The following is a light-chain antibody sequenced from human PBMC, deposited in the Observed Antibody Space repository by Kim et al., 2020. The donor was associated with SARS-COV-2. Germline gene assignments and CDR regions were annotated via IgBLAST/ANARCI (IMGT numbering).Light chain of an antibody. CDR2: SAS. CDR1: QDINNY. CDR3: QKYDGAPWT. Sequence: DIQMTQSPSSLSASVGDRVTITCRASQDINNYLAWYQQKPGKVPKVLIYSASALRLGVPSRFSGSGSGTDFTLTISRLQPEDVATYYCQKYDGAPWTFGQGTKLEI. V-gene: IGKV1-27*01. J-gene: IGKJ1*01.